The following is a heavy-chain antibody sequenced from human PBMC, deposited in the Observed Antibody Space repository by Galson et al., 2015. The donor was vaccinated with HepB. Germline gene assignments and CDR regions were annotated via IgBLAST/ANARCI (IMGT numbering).Heavy chain of an antibody. CDR1: GGTFSSYA. V-gene: IGHV1-69*13. D-gene: IGHD6-25*01. Sequence: SVKVSCKASGGTFSSYAISWVRQAPGQGLEWMGGIIPIFGTANYAQKFQGRVTITADESTSTAYMELSSLRSEDTAVYYCARAVTYSSGGGYWFDPWGQGTLVTVSS. CDR2: IIPIFGTA. CDR3: ARAVTYSSGGGYWFDP. J-gene: IGHJ5*02.